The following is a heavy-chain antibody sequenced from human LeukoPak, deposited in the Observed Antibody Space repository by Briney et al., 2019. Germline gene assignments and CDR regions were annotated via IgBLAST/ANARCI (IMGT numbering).Heavy chain of an antibody. CDR3: AKEGDQFRGYLDA. V-gene: IGHV3-33*06. CDR1: GFMFSRLG. D-gene: IGHD3-16*01. CDR2: IWHDGSVE. Sequence: PGRSLRLSYAASGFMFSRLGMQWVRQAPGEGLEWVAMIWHDGSVEEYADSVKGRFTISRDNSQNTLYLQMNSLRDDDTAVYYCAKEGDQFRGYLDAWGKGTTITVSS. J-gene: IGHJ6*03.